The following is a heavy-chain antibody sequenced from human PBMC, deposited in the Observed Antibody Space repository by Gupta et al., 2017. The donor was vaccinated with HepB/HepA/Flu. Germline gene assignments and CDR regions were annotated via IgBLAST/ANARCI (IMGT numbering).Heavy chain of an antibody. Sequence: QVQLVQSGAEVKKPVASVRVSCQASAFTFTDYYIHWVRQAPGQGLEWMGWINPNSGDTNYAQKFQGRVTMTRDTSVSAAYMDLSRLRSDDTAVYYCARAPALPRFFDYWGQGTLVTVSS. CDR2: INPNSGDT. CDR1: AFTFTDYY. J-gene: IGHJ4*02. V-gene: IGHV1-2*02. CDR3: ARAPALPRFFDY. D-gene: IGHD1-26*01.